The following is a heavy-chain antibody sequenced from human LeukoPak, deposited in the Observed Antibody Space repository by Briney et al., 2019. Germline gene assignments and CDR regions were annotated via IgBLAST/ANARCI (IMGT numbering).Heavy chain of an antibody. J-gene: IGHJ3*02. CDR1: GFTFSSYG. Sequence: GGSLRLSCAASGFTFSSYGMHWVRQAPGRGLEWVAVISYDGSNKYYADSVKGRFTISRDNSKNTLYLQMNSLRAEDTAVYYCAKDYSSGWYTWAFDIWGQGTMVTVSS. D-gene: IGHD6-19*01. CDR2: ISYDGSNK. CDR3: AKDYSSGWYTWAFDI. V-gene: IGHV3-30*18.